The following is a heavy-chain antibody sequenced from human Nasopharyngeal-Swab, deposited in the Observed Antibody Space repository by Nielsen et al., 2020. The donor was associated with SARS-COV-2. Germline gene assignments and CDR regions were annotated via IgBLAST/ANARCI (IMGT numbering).Heavy chain of an antibody. CDR2: ISITGDRT. V-gene: IGHV3-23*01. J-gene: IGHJ4*02. CDR1: GFTFSTAA. CDR3: AKEEVPNDC. Sequence: GESLKISCVVSGFTFSTAAMSWVRQAPGKGLEYVSGISITGDRTYYADSVRGRFTISRDNARNTLYLEVHNLRVEDTAVYYCAKEEVPNDCWGQGTLVTVSS.